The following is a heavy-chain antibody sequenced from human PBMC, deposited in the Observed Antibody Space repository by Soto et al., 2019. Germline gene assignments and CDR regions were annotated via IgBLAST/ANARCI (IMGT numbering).Heavy chain of an antibody. Sequence: QVQLVQSGAEVKKPGSSVKVSCKASGGTFSSYTISWVRQAPGQGLEWMGRIIPILGIANYAQKFQGRVTITADKATRPAKRELSSLSAEDTAVYYSAREGEEYSSSSGEYYYYYMDVWGKGTTGTVAS. CDR3: AREGEEYSSSSGEYYYYYMDV. V-gene: IGHV1-69*08. J-gene: IGHJ6*03. D-gene: IGHD6-6*01. CDR1: GGTFSSYT. CDR2: IIPILGIA.